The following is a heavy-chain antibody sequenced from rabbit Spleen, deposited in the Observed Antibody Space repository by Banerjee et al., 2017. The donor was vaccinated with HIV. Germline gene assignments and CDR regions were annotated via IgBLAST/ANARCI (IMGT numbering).Heavy chain of an antibody. J-gene: IGHJ6*01. CDR1: GFSFSGTYY. CDR2: IDTGFGGTT. V-gene: IGHV1S45*01. CDR3: ARDTSSSFSSYGMDL. Sequence: QEQLEESGGGLVQPEGSLTLACTASGFSFSGTYYMCWVRQAPGKGLEWIACIDTGFGGTTYYASWAKGRFTISKTSSTTVTLQMTRLTAADTATYFCARDTSSSFSSYGMDLWGQGTLVTVS. D-gene: IGHD1-1*01.